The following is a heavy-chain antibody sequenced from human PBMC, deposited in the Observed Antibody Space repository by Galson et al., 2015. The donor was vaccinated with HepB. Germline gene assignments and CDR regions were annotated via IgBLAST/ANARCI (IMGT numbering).Heavy chain of an antibody. CDR1: GFTVSRNY. V-gene: IGHV3-66*02. Sequence: SLRLSCAASGFTVSRNYMSWVRQAPGKGLEWVSVIYSGGSTYYADSVKGRFTISRDNSKNTLYLQMNSLRAEDTAVYYCARSPVRYYDSSGYYLDYWGQGTLVTVSS. CDR2: IYSGGST. D-gene: IGHD3-22*01. CDR3: ARSPVRYYDSSGYYLDY. J-gene: IGHJ4*02.